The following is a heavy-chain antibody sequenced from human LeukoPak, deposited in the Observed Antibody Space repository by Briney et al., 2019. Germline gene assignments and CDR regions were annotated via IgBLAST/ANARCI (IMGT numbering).Heavy chain of an antibody. J-gene: IGHJ4*02. D-gene: IGHD2-21*01. V-gene: IGHV4-38-2*02. Sequence: SETLSLTCTISGYSIGSGYYWSWIRQSPGKGLEWLASIYHSGDSFYTPSLKSRLTISVDKSKNQFSLKLTSVTAADTAVYYCARLRVAVALDYWGQGTLVTVSS. CDR3: ARLRVAVALDY. CDR1: GYSIGSGYY. CDR2: IYHSGDS.